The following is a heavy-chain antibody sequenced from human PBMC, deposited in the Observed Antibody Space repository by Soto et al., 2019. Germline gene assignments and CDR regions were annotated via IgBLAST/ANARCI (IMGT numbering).Heavy chain of an antibody. CDR3: ARECVDTVTSTTIPFDY. CDR2: ISSSASYM. V-gene: IGHV3-21*01. CDR1: GFTFSRCD. J-gene: IGHJ4*02. D-gene: IGHD5-12*01. Sequence: GGSLRLSCATSGFTFSRCDVNWVRQAPGKGLEWVSFISSSASYMYYADSVKGRFTISRDNSKKSLYLQMNSLRADDTAVYYCARECVDTVTSTTIPFDYWGQGALVTVSS.